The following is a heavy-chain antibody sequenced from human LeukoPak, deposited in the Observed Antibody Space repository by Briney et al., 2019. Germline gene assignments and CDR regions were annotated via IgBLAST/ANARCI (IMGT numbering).Heavy chain of an antibody. CDR1: GFTFSAYY. V-gene: IGHV3-11*01. CDR3: ARDQCGGDCYLNWFDS. J-gene: IGHJ5*01. Sequence: GGSLRLSCATSGFTFSAYYMSWIRQAPGRGLEWISYISSSGRTIYYADSVKGRFTISRDNAKNSLYLQMNSLKAEDTAVYYCARDQCGGDCYLNWFDSWGQGTLVTVSS. D-gene: IGHD2-21*02. CDR2: ISSSGRTI.